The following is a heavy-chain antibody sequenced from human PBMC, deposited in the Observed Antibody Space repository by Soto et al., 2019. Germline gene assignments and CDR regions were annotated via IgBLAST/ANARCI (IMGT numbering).Heavy chain of an antibody. CDR3: ARILEYCSGGSCDF. CDR1: GYTFTTYA. J-gene: IGHJ4*02. Sequence: SVKVSCKASGYTFTTYAIHWVRQAPGQRLEWMGWINAGNGNTKYSQKFQGRVTITRDTSASTAYMELSSLRSEDTAVYYCARILEYCSGGSCDFWGQGTLVTVSS. D-gene: IGHD2-15*01. CDR2: INAGNGNT. V-gene: IGHV1-3*01.